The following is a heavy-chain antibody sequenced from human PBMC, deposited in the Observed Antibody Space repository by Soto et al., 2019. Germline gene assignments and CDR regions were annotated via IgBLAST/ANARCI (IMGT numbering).Heavy chain of an antibody. V-gene: IGHV1-18*01. CDR2: ICAYNGNT. CDR1: GYTFTSYG. D-gene: IGHD6-19*01. CDR3: ARVAPMYSSGWYYFDY. J-gene: IGHJ4*02. Sequence: ASVKVSCKASGYTFTSYGINWVRQAPGQGLEWMGWICAYNGNTNYAQKLQGRVTMTTDTSTSTAYMELRSLRSDDTAVYYCARVAPMYSSGWYYFDYWGQGTLVTVSS.